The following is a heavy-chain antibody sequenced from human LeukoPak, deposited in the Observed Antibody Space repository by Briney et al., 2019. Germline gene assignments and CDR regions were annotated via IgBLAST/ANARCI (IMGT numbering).Heavy chain of an antibody. V-gene: IGHV4-61*02. CDR3: ARDTPLIAVAGTGWFDP. J-gene: IGHJ5*02. CDR1: GGSISSGSCY. CDR2: IYTSGST. Sequence: SETLSLTCTVSGGSISSGSCYWSWIRQPAGKGLEWIGRIYTSGSTNYNPSLKSRVTISVDTSKNQFSLKLSSVTAADTAVYYCARDTPLIAVAGTGWFDPWGQGTLVTVSS. D-gene: IGHD6-19*01.